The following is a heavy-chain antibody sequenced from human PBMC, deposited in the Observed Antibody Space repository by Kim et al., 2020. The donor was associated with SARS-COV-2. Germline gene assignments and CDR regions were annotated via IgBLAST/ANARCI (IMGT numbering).Heavy chain of an antibody. D-gene: IGHD6-13*01. CDR2: MNPNSGNT. CDR3: ARSRSSSWNTNDY. Sequence: ASVKVSCKASGYTFTSYDINWVRQATGQGLEWMGWMNPNSGNTGYAQKFQGRVTMTRNTSISTAYMELSSLRSEDTAVYYCARSRSSSWNTNDYWGQGTLVTVSS. CDR1: GYTFTSYD. J-gene: IGHJ4*02. V-gene: IGHV1-8*01.